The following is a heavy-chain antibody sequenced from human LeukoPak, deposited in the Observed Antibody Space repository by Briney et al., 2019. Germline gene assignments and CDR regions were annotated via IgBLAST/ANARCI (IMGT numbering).Heavy chain of an antibody. CDR3: ARDLNLYYYGSGSTDY. Sequence: ASVKVSCKASGYTFTSYGISWVRQAPGQGLEWMGWISAYNGNTNYAQKLQGRVTMTTDTSTSTAYMELRSLRSDDTAVYYCARDLNLYYYGSGSTDYWGQGTLVTVSS. CDR2: ISAYNGNT. D-gene: IGHD3-10*01. J-gene: IGHJ4*02. CDR1: GYTFTSYG. V-gene: IGHV1-18*01.